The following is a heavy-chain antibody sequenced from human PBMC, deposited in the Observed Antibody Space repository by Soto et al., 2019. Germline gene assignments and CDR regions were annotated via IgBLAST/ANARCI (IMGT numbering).Heavy chain of an antibody. J-gene: IGHJ4*02. CDR3: AKDRSSGWYWFDY. CDR1: GFAFGSYG. CDR2: ISYDGSNK. D-gene: IGHD6-19*01. V-gene: IGHV3-30*18. Sequence: GVSLRLSCAASGFAFGSYGMHWVRQAPGKGLEWVAVISYDGSNKYYADSVKGRFTISRDNSKNTLYLQMNSLRAEDTAVYYYAKDRSSGWYWFDYWGQGT.